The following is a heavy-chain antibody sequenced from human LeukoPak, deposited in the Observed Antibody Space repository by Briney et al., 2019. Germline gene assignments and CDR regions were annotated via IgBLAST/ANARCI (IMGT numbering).Heavy chain of an antibody. CDR1: GFTFNNYW. CDR2: IKQDGSEK. D-gene: IGHD3-16*02. Sequence: PGGSLRLSCAASGFTFNNYWMSWVRQAPGKGLEWVANIKQDGSEKNYVDSVKGRFTISRDNAKTSLYLQMNSLRAEDTAVYYCARSLWPEDYWGPGTLVTVSS. V-gene: IGHV3-7*01. J-gene: IGHJ4*02. CDR3: ARSLWPEDY.